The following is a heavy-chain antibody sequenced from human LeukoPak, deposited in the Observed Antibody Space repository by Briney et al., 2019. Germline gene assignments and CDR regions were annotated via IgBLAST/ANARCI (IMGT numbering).Heavy chain of an antibody. CDR2: ISAYNGNT. Sequence: ASVKVSCKASGHTFTSYDINWVRQAPGQGLEWMGWISAYNGNTNYAQKLQGRVTMTTDTSTSTAYMELRGLRSDDTAVYYCARVVGGSYYSANCFDYWGQGTLVTVSS. J-gene: IGHJ4*02. CDR1: GHTFTSYD. D-gene: IGHD1-26*01. V-gene: IGHV1-18*01. CDR3: ARVVGGSYYSANCFDY.